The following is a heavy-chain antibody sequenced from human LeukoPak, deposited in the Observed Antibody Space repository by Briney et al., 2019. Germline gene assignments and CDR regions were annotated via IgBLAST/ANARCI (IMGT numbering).Heavy chain of an antibody. J-gene: IGHJ3*01. CDR2: IYPDDSGT. CDR3: ARPNITSYYDSRGYDAFDA. Sequence: GESLKISCKGSGYEFNAYWIAWVRQMPGKDLEWMGIIYPDDSGTRYSPSFQGQVTISADKSVSIAYLQWSSLKASDTAMYYCARPNITSYYDSRGYDAFDAWGQGTMVIVSS. V-gene: IGHV5-51*01. CDR1: GYEFNAYW. D-gene: IGHD3-22*01.